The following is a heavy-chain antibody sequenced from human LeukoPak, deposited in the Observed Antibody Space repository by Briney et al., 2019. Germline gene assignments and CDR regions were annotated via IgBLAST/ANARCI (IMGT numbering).Heavy chain of an antibody. V-gene: IGHV3-30*02. J-gene: IGHJ3*01. D-gene: IGHD3-9*01. Sequence: GGSLRLPCAASGFTFSYYGMPWVRQPPGKGLGWVAFIRYKASDKYYADSVKGRFTISRDNSKNTVSLQMNSLSTEDTAVYYCAIEISRLVIHAFDLWGQGTMVTVSS. CDR2: IRYKASDK. CDR3: AIEISRLVIHAFDL. CDR1: GFTFSYYG.